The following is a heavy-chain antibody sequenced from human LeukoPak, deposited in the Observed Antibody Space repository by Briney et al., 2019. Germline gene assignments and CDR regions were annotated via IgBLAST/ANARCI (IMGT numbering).Heavy chain of an antibody. CDR2: INHSGST. CDR1: GGSFSVYY. CDR3: ARVGYDILTGYYSFDY. V-gene: IGHV4-34*01. D-gene: IGHD3-9*01. J-gene: IGHJ4*02. Sequence: SETLSLTCAVYGGSFSVYYWSWIRQPPGKGLEWIGEINHSGSTNYNPSLKSRVTISVDTSKNQFSLKLSSVTAADTAVYYCARVGYDILTGYYSFDYWGQGTLVTVSS.